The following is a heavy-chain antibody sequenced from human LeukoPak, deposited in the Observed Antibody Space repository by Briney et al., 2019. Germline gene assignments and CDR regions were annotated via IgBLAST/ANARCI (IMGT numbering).Heavy chain of an antibody. Sequence: GGSLRLSCTASGFTFGDYAVSWFRQAPGKGLEWIGFIRSQIYGGTPEYVASVKGRFTISRNDSKSIASLHMDSLKTEDTAVYYCTRWDGTEIDYWGQGTLVTVS. CDR2: IRSQIYGGTP. CDR3: TRWDGTEIDY. J-gene: IGHJ4*02. V-gene: IGHV3-49*03. D-gene: IGHD1-26*01. CDR1: GFTFGDYA.